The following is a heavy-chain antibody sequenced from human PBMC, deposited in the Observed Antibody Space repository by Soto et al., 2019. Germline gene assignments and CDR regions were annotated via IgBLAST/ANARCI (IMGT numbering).Heavy chain of an antibody. J-gene: IGHJ5*01. Sequence: QVQLVESGGGVVQPGTSLRLSCAASGCTFSTYGMHLVRQAPGKGLEWVAVISYDGSNKYYADSVKGRFSISRDKSKNTLYLQMNSVRTEDTAMYYCAKDRLGSGWYFVYGDWFDSWGQGTLVTVSS. CDR2: ISYDGSNK. CDR3: AKDRLGSGWYFVYGDWFDS. CDR1: GCTFSTYG. V-gene: IGHV3-30*18. D-gene: IGHD6-19*01.